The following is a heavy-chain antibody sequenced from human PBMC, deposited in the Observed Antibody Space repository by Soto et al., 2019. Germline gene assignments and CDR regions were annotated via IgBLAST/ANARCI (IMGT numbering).Heavy chain of an antibody. J-gene: IGHJ4*02. Sequence: QVQLVQSGAEVKKPGASVKVSCKASGYTFTNYDINWVRQATGQGLEWMGWTNPKSGYTSFAQKFQGRVTMTRDSSISTAYMELHSLTSEDTAVYYCARTDGDLDYWGQGTLITVSS. D-gene: IGHD4-17*01. CDR1: GYTFTNYD. CDR3: ARTDGDLDY. V-gene: IGHV1-8*01. CDR2: TNPKSGYT.